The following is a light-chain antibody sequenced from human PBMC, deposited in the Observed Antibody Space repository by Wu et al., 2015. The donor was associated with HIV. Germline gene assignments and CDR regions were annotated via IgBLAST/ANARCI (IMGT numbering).Light chain of an antibody. CDR2: GAS. V-gene: IGKV3-20*01. Sequence: EIVLTQSPGTLSLSPGERATLSCRASQSVSSSYLAWYQQKPGQAPRLLIYGASSRATGIPDRFSGSGSGTDFTLTISRLEPEDFAVYYXQQYGSSPRTFGQGTKVE. CDR3: QQYGSSPRT. CDR1: QSVSSSY. J-gene: IGKJ1*01.